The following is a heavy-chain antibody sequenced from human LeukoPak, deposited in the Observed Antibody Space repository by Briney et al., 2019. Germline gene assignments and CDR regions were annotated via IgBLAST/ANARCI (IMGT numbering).Heavy chain of an antibody. D-gene: IGHD2-21*02. J-gene: IGHJ4*02. CDR3: AGTRGCGGDCYIDY. Sequence: SETLSLTCRVSGGSISSDYWSWIRQPPGKGLEWIGYIYYSGSTNYNPSLKSRVTISVDTSKNQFSLKLSSVTAADTAVYYCAGTRGCGGDCYIDYWGQGTLVTVSS. CDR2: IYYSGST. V-gene: IGHV4-59*08. CDR1: GGSISSDY.